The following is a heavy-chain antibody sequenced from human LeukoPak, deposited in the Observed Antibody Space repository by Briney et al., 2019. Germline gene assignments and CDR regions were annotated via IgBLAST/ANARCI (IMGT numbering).Heavy chain of an antibody. J-gene: IGHJ4*02. CDR3: ARERPNCGGDCSDY. Sequence: GGSLRLSCAASGFTFSTYEMNWVRQAPGEGREWVSYIDRSGSTLYYADSVKGRFAISRDNAKNSLYLQMNSLRAEDTAVYYCARERPNCGGDCSDYWGQGTLVAVSS. CDR1: GFTFSTYE. D-gene: IGHD2-21*01. CDR2: IDRSGSTL. V-gene: IGHV3-48*03.